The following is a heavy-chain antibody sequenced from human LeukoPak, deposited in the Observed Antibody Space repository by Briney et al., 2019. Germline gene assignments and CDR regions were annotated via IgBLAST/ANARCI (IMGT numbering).Heavy chain of an antibody. Sequence: SETLSLTCAVYGGSFSGYYWSWIRQPPGKGLEWIGEINHSGSTNYNPSLKSRVTISADTSKNQFSLKLSSVTAADTAVYYCARELVPAALYGMDVWGQGTTVTVSS. CDR1: GGSFSGYY. D-gene: IGHD2-2*01. V-gene: IGHV4-34*01. CDR2: INHSGST. J-gene: IGHJ6*02. CDR3: ARELVPAALYGMDV.